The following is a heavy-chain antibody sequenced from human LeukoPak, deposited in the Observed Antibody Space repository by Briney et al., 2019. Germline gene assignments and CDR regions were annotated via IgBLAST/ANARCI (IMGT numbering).Heavy chain of an antibody. CDR1: GYTLTELS. Sequence: GASVKVSFKVSGYTLTELSMHWVRQAPGKGLEWMGGFDPEDGETIYAQKFQGRVTMTEDTSTDTAYMELSSLRSEDTAVYYCATGGDILTGYYFDYWGQGTLVTVSS. J-gene: IGHJ4*02. CDR2: FDPEDGET. V-gene: IGHV1-24*01. CDR3: ATGGDILTGYYFDY. D-gene: IGHD3-9*01.